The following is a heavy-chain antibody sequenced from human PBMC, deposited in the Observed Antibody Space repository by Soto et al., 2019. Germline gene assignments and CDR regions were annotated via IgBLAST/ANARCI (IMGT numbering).Heavy chain of an antibody. CDR3: ARVRRYCSSTSCYSYSWFDP. D-gene: IGHD2-2*01. CDR1: GYTFASCD. CDR2: MNPNSGNT. Sequence: GASVKVSWKASGYTFASCDINWVRQATGQGLEWMGWMNPNSGNTGYAQKFQGRVTMTRNTSISTAYMELSSLRSEDTAVYYCARVRRYCSSTSCYSYSWFDPWGQGTLVTVSS. V-gene: IGHV1-8*01. J-gene: IGHJ5*02.